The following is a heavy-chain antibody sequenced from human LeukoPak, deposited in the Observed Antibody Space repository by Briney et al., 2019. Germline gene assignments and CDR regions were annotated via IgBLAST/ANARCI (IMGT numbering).Heavy chain of an antibody. CDR1: GFTLNDHR. J-gene: IGHJ4*02. V-gene: IGHV3-72*01. Sequence: GGSLRLSCAASGFTLNDHRMDGLGQAPGKGLEWIGRSKNKEYAYSTVYAASVKDRFTFSRDDPKSSLCLQMNSLTTEDTAVYYCTRIFYYGTRGYYPDFWGQGTLVTVSS. CDR3: TRIFYYGTRGYYPDF. D-gene: IGHD3-22*01. CDR2: SKNKEYAYST.